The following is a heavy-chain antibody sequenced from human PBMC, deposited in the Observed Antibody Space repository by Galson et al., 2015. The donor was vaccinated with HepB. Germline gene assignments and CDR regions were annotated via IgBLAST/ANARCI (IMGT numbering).Heavy chain of an antibody. J-gene: IGHJ4*02. D-gene: IGHD3-22*01. CDR3: AKLDSSGYNFDY. Sequence: SLRLSCAASGFTFSSYAMSWVRQAPGKGLEWVSAISGSGGSTYYADSVKGRFTISRDNSKNTLYLQMNSLRAEDTAVYYCAKLDSSGYNFDYWGQGTLVTVSS. CDR2: ISGSGGST. V-gene: IGHV3-23*01. CDR1: GFTFSSYA.